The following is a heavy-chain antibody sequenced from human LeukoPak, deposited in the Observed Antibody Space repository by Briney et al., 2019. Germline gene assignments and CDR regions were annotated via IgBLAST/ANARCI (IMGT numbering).Heavy chain of an antibody. CDR3: AEQAYDSPRTDFDY. CDR2: VSTSGGST. D-gene: IGHD3-22*01. J-gene: IGHJ4*02. Sequence: GGSLRLSCAASGLTFSRYAMSWVRQAPGKGLEWVSGVSTSGGSTYYADSVKGRFTISRDNSKNTLHLQMNSLRAEDTAIYYCAEQAYDSPRTDFDYWGQGTLVTVSS. V-gene: IGHV3-23*01. CDR1: GLTFSRYA.